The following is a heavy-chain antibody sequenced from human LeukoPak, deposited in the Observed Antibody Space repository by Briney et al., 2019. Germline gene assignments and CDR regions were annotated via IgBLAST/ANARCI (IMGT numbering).Heavy chain of an antibody. CDR3: ARGGSGSHFSWLDP. CDR1: GYTFTGYY. D-gene: IGHD3-10*01. V-gene: IGHV1-2*06. CDR2: INPNSGGT. J-gene: IGHJ5*02. Sequence: GASVKVSCKASGYTFTGYYMHWVRQAPGQRLEWMGRINPNSGGTNYAQKFQGRVTMTRDTSISTAYMELSRLRSDDTAVYYCARGGSGSHFSWLDPWGQGTLVTVSS.